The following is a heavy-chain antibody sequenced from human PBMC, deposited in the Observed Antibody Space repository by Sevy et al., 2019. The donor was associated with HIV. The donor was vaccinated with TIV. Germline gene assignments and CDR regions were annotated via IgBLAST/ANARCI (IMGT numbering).Heavy chain of an antibody. CDR2: ISYDGSYK. D-gene: IGHD6-13*01. J-gene: IGHJ5*02. CDR3: ARDAAEGPYSSTWYSNWFDP. V-gene: IGHV3-30*04. CDR1: GFAFNSYS. Sequence: GGSLRLSFAASGFAFNSYSLYWVRQAPGKGLEWVAAISYDGSYKYYGDSVKGRFTISRDNSKNTLYLQMNSLRTEDTAMYYCARDAAEGPYSSTWYSNWFDPWGQGTLVTVSS.